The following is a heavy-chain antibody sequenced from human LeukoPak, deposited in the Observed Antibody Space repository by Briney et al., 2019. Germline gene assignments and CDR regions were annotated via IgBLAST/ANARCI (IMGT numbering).Heavy chain of an antibody. CDR3: TRASGSYRIFDY. CDR2: IYYSGST. J-gene: IGHJ4*02. V-gene: IGHV4-59*01. CDR1: GGSISTYY. Sequence: SETLSLTCSVSGGSISTYYWTWIRQPPGKGLEWIGYIYYSGSTSYNPSLKSRVTISVDTSKNQFSLKLSSVTAADTAVYYCTRASGSYRIFDYWGQGTLVTVSS. D-gene: IGHD1-26*01.